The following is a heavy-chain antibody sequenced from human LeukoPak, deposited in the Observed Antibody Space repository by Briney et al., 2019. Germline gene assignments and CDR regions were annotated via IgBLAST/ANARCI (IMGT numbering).Heavy chain of an antibody. CDR2: ISSSSSYI. Sequence: QPGGSLRLSCAVSGFTFSSYSMNWVRQAPGKGLEWVSYISSSSSYIYYADSVKGRFTISRDNHKHPLYLQINSLRDEDTAVYYCAQLPGGTDVWGQGTTVTVSS. J-gene: IGHJ6*02. D-gene: IGHD4-23*01. V-gene: IGHV3-48*02. CDR3: AQLPGGTDV. CDR1: GFTFSSYS.